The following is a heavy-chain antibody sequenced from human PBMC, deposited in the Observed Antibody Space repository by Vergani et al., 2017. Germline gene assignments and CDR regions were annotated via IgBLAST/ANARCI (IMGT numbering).Heavy chain of an antibody. Sequence: QVQLQESGPGLVKPSETLSLTCTVPGGSISSYYWSWIRQPPGKGLEWIGYIYYSGSTNYNPSLKSRVTISVDTSTNQFSLKLSSVTAADTAVYYFARSGTRDSSWYYYYYGMDVWGQGTTVTVSS. CDR2: IYYSGST. CDR3: ARSGTRDSSWYYYYYGMDV. V-gene: IGHV4-59*01. J-gene: IGHJ6*02. CDR1: GGSISSYY. D-gene: IGHD6-13*01.